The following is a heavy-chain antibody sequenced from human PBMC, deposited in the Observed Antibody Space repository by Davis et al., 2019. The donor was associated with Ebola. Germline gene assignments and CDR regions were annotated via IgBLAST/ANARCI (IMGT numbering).Heavy chain of an antibody. D-gene: IGHD3-3*01. CDR2: IDWDDDK. J-gene: IGHJ4*02. V-gene: IGHV2-70*11. Sequence: SGPPLVNPTQTLTLTCTFSGFSLSTSGMCVIWIRQPPGKALEWLARIDWDDDKYYSTSLKTRLTISKDTSKNQVVLTMTNMDPVDTATYYCARSTIFGVVNPFDYWGQGTLVTVSS. CDR1: GFSLSTSGMC. CDR3: ARSTIFGVVNPFDY.